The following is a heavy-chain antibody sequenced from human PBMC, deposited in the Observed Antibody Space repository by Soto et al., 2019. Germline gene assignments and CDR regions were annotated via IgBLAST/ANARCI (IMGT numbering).Heavy chain of an antibody. CDR3: TGEPYLPMARKDF. V-gene: IGHV4-30-4*01. J-gene: IGHJ4*02. Sequence: PSETLSLTCTVSGGSISSPYFFWTWLREPPGKGLEWLCYIYYSGITYYNPSLKGRLIISIYTSRNQFSLSLNSVTAACTAVYFSTGEPYLPMARKDFWGQGAQVTVSS. D-gene: IGHD3-10*01. CDR1: GGSISSPYFF. CDR2: IYYSGIT.